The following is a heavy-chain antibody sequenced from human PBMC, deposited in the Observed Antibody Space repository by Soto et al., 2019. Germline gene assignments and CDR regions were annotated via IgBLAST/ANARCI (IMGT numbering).Heavy chain of an antibody. D-gene: IGHD4-17*01. CDR2: ISTYNGNT. Sequence: QVQLVQSGAEVKMHGASVKVSCRASGYSFTTSGITWVRQAPGQGLEWMGWISTYNGNTNYAHKIQDRLILTSDTSTSTAYMELRSLRSDDTAIYYCARRLYGDYDYWGQGTLVTVSS. V-gene: IGHV1-18*01. J-gene: IGHJ4*02. CDR3: ARRLYGDYDY. CDR1: GYSFTTSG.